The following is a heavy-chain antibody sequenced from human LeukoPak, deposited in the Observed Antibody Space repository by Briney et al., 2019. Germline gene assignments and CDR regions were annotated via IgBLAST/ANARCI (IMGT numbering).Heavy chain of an antibody. Sequence: ASVKVSCKASGYTFTGYYMHWVRQAPGQGLEWMGWINPNSGGTNHAQKFQGRVTMTRDTSISTAYMELSSLRSEDTAVYYCATARGGRVVYYFDYWGQGTLVTVSS. CDR1: GYTFTGYY. CDR2: INPNSGGT. CDR3: ATARGGRVVYYFDY. J-gene: IGHJ4*02. V-gene: IGHV1-2*02. D-gene: IGHD2-15*01.